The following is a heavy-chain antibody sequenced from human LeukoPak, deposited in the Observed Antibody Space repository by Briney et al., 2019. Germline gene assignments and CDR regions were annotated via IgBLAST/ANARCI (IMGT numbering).Heavy chain of an antibody. CDR2: INPNSGGT. D-gene: IGHD2-2*01. J-gene: IGHJ4*02. CDR1: GYTFSAYH. CDR3: ASGGRIVVVPAAIRGDFDY. V-gene: IGHV1-2*02. Sequence: ASVKVSCKASGYTFSAYHIHWVRQAPGQGLEWMGWINPNSGGTNYAQKFQGRVTMTRDTSISTAYMELSRLRSDDTAVYYCASGGRIVVVPAAIRGDFDYWGQGTLVTVSS.